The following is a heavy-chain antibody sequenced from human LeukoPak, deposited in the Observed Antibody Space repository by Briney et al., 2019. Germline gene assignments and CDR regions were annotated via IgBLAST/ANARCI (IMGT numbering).Heavy chain of an antibody. CDR3: ATSYSSSDPFDY. J-gene: IGHJ4*02. Sequence: GGSLRLSCAASGFTFSSYGMHWVRQAPGKGLEWVAFIRYDGSNKYYAGSVKGRFTISRDNSKNTLYLQMNSLRAEDTAVYYCATSYSSSDPFDYWGQGTLVTVSS. D-gene: IGHD6-6*01. CDR2: IRYDGSNK. CDR1: GFTFSSYG. V-gene: IGHV3-30*02.